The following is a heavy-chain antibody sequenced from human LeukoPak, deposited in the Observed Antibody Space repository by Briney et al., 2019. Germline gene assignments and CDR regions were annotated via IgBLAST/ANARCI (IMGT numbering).Heavy chain of an antibody. J-gene: IGHJ6*03. CDR3: ARAPDYFYYYYMDV. CDR1: GGSISSYY. CDR2: IYTSGST. V-gene: IGHV4-4*08. Sequence: SETLSLTCTVSGGSISSYYWSWIRQPPGKGLEWIGRIYTSGSTNYNPSLKSRVTISVDTSKNQFSLKLSSVTAADTAVYYCARAPDYFYYYYMDVWGKGTTVTISS.